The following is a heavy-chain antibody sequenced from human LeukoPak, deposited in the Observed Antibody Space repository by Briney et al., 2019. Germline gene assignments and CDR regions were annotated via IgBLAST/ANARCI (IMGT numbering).Heavy chain of an antibody. CDR1: GGSISTSSYY. CDR3: ARAVLGINWFDP. D-gene: IGHD1-26*01. V-gene: IGHV4-39*01. Sequence: PSETLSLTCTVSGGSISTSSYYWGWIRQPPGKGLEWIGRIYYSGSTYYNPSLKSRVTISVDTSKNQFSLKLSSVTAADTAVYYCARAVLGINWFDPWGQGTLVTVSS. CDR2: IYYSGST. J-gene: IGHJ5*02.